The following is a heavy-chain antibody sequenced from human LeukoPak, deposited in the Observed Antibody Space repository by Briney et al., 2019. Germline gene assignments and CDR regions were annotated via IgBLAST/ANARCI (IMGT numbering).Heavy chain of an antibody. Sequence: PSETLSLTCTVSGGSISSYYWSWIRQPPGKGLEWIGYINYRGNTNYNPSLKSRVTISVDTSKNQFSLNLRSVTAADTAVYYCARVQSDSSAFYSHFDHWGQGTLVSVSS. CDR2: INYRGNT. D-gene: IGHD3-22*01. CDR1: GGSISSYY. J-gene: IGHJ4*02. V-gene: IGHV4-59*01. CDR3: ARVQSDSSAFYSHFDH.